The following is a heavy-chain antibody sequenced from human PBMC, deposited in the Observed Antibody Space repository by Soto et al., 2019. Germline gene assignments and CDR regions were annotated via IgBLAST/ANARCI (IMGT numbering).Heavy chain of an antibody. D-gene: IGHD6-6*01. J-gene: IGHJ4*02. V-gene: IGHV1-2*02. Sequence: QVQVVQSGAEVKKPGASVKVSCKASGYTFTGYYLHWVRQAPGQGLEWLGWINPNGGGTNYAQDFQGRITMTRDASSNTAYLEVTRLRSEDTAVYYCAREGIAARSPTDWGQGTLVTVSS. CDR3: AREGIAARSPTD. CDR1: GYTFTGYY. CDR2: INPNGGGT.